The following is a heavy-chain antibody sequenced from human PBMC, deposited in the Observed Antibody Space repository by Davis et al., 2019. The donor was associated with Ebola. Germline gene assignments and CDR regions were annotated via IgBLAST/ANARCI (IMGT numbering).Heavy chain of an antibody. CDR3: ARTEGFYGVVAYQGPFDI. CDR1: GGSIISSSSY. CDR2: IYYSGIT. D-gene: IGHD2-2*01. J-gene: IGHJ3*02. Sequence: SETLSLTCTVSGGSIISSSSYWGWIRQPPRKGLEWIGSIYYSGITYYNPSLKSRVTISVDTSKNQFSLKLSSVTAADTAVYYCARTEGFYGVVAYQGPFDIWGQGTMVTVSS. V-gene: IGHV4-39*07.